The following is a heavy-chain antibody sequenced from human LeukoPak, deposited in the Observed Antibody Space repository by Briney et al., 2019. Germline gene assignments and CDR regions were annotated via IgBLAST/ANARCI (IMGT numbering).Heavy chain of an antibody. D-gene: IGHD3-10*01. CDR1: GGSISSFY. CDR2: IYSGGST. CDR3: ARDLGASTYGYSFDY. V-gene: IGHV4-4*07. Sequence: SETLSLTCTVSGGSISSFYCNWLRQPAGKGLEWIGRIYSGGSTNYNPSLKSRVTMSVDTSKSQFSLKLTSLTAADTAVYYCARDLGASTYGYSFDYWGQGTLVTVSS. J-gene: IGHJ4*02.